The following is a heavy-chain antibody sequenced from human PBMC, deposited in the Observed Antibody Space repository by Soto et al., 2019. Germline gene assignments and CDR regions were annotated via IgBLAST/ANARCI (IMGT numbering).Heavy chain of an antibody. V-gene: IGHV4-59*13. CDR1: GDSMSPFY. D-gene: IGHD3-3*01. J-gene: IGHJ6*02. CDR2: IYYSGNT. Sequence: PSETLSLTCTVSGDSMSPFYWNWIRQSPTKGLEWIGYIYYSGNTNYTPSLKSRVAISVDTSKNQFYLKLDSVTAADTAVYYCARGVYDYWSGYYAGSGLDVWGQGTTGNVAS. CDR3: ARGVYDYWSGYYAGSGLDV.